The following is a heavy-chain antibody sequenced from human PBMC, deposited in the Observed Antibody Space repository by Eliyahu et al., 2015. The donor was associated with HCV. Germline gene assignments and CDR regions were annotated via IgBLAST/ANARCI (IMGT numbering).Heavy chain of an antibody. D-gene: IGHD3-10*01. V-gene: IGHV3-30*18. CDR3: AKGAYGSGNYDDAFDI. Sequence: QVQLVESGGGVVQPGXSLXLSCAASGFTFSTYGMHWVRQSPGKGLEWVALISYDGFNKYYTDSVKGRFTISRDNSKNTLSLQMNSLRAEDTAVYYCAKGAYGSGNYDDAFDIWGQGTMVTVSS. CDR1: GFTFSTYG. J-gene: IGHJ3*02. CDR2: ISYDGFNK.